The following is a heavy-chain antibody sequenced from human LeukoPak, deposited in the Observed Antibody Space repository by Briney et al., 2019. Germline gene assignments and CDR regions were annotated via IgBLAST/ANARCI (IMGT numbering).Heavy chain of an antibody. CDR1: GGTFSSYA. Sequence: ASVKVSCKASGGTFSSYAISWVRQAPGQGLEWMGRIIPILGIANYAQKFQGRVTITADKSTSTAYMELSSLRSEDTAVYYCAGGITMVRGVEPSITMIAGAFDYWGQGTLVTVSS. CDR3: AGGITMVRGVEPSITMIAGAFDY. CDR2: IIPILGIA. D-gene: IGHD3-10*01. V-gene: IGHV1-69*04. J-gene: IGHJ4*02.